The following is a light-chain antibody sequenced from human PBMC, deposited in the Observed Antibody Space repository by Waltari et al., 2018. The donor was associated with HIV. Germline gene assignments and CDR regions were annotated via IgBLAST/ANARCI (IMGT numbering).Light chain of an antibody. CDR3: QQYYSTPWT. J-gene: IGKJ1*01. V-gene: IGKV4-1*01. CDR2: CQS. CDR1: QRLLYRSTNRDY. Sequence: DIVMTQSPDSLAVSLGERATINCKSTQRLLYRSTNRDYLAWYQPQPGQSPKLLIYCQSIRESGVPDRFSGRGSGTDFTITSSNPQAEDVAVYYCQQYYSTPWTFGQGTKVEI.